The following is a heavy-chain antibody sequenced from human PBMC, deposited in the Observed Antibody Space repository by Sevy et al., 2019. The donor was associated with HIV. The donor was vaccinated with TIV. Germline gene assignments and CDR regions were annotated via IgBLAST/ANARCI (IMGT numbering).Heavy chain of an antibody. CDR3: ATTKDYYDSSGYPFDY. Sequence: ASVKVYCKVSGYTLAKFSIHWVRQAPGKGLEWMTSFDPEDGDPEDGKTIYAQKFLGRVTMTEDTSTDTAYMELSSLRSDDTAVCYCATTKDYYDSSGYPFDYWGQGTLVTVSS. CDR1: GYTLAKFS. CDR2: FDPEDGDPEDGKT. J-gene: IGHJ4*02. V-gene: IGHV1-24*01. D-gene: IGHD3-22*01.